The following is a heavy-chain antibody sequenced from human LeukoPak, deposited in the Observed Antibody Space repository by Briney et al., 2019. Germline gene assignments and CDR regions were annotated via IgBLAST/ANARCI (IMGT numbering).Heavy chain of an antibody. CDR1: GFTFSSYA. Sequence: GGSLRLSCAASGFTFSSYAMSWVRQAPGKGLEWVSAISGSGGSTYYADSVKGRFTISRDNSKNTLYLQMNSLRAEDTAVYYCARNYDFWSGYPDYWGQGTLVAVSS. CDR3: ARNYDFWSGYPDY. CDR2: ISGSGGST. D-gene: IGHD3-3*01. J-gene: IGHJ4*02. V-gene: IGHV3-23*01.